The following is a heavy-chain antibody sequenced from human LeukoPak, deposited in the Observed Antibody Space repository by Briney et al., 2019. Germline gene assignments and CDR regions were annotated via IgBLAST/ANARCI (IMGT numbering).Heavy chain of an antibody. Sequence: PETLSLTCTVAGGSISSHSWSWIRQPPGKGLEWIGYIYYSGSTNNNPSLKSRVTISVATPKNQLSLKLTAVTAADTAVYYCARLLGYDLWSGYYSCMNYYYYMDVWGKGTTVTVSS. CDR1: GGSISSHS. CDR2: IYYSGST. CDR3: ARLLGYDLWSGYYSCMNYYYYMDV. D-gene: IGHD3-3*01. J-gene: IGHJ6*03. V-gene: IGHV4-59*11.